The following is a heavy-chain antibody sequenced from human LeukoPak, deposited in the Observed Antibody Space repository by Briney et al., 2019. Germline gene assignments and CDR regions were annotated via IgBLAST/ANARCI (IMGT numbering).Heavy chain of an antibody. CDR1: GFTFSSYG. CDR2: IRYDGSNK. Sequence: GGSLRLSCAASGFTFSSYGIHWVRQAPGKGLEWVAFIRYDGSNKYYADSVKGRFTISRDNSKNTLYLQMNSLRAEDTAVYYCAKLAAAGGWYFDLWGRGTLVTVSS. V-gene: IGHV3-30*02. CDR3: AKLAAAGGWYFDL. J-gene: IGHJ2*01. D-gene: IGHD6-13*01.